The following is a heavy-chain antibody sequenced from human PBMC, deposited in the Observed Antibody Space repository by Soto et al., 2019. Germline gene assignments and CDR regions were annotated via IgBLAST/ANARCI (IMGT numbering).Heavy chain of an antibody. J-gene: IGHJ5*02. D-gene: IGHD1-1*01. Sequence: SETLSLTCTVSGGSISSYYWSWIRQPAGKGLEWIGRIYTSGSTNYNPSLKSRVTMSVDTSKNQFSLKLSSVTAADTAVYYCAREATSMSTIWFDPGGRETLVTFPS. CDR1: GGSISSYY. CDR2: IYTSGST. CDR3: AREATSMSTIWFDP. V-gene: IGHV4-4*07.